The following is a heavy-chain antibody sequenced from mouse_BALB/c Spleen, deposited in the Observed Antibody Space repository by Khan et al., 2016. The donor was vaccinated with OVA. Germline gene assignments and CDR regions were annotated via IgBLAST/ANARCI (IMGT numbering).Heavy chain of an antibody. CDR3: ARSYDGAWFAY. CDR1: GYTFTDSV. J-gene: IGHJ3*01. D-gene: IGHD1-1*01. Sequence: QVQLKESGPELVRPGTSVKMSCKASGYTFTDSVISWVKQRTGQGLEWIGEIYPGSGSTYYNGKFKGKATLTADKSSNTAYMQLSSLTSEDSAVYFCARSYDGAWFAYWGQGTLVTVSA. CDR2: IYPGSGST. V-gene: IGHV1-77*01.